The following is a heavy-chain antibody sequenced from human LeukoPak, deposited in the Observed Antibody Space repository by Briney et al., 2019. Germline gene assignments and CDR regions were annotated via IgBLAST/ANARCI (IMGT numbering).Heavy chain of an antibody. D-gene: IGHD3-10*01. CDR1: GFTVSSNY. CDR3: ARVGRFGEQVDY. CDR2: IYSGGST. Sequence: PGGSLRLSCAASGFTVSSNYMSWVRQAPGKGLEWVSVIYSGGSTYYADSVKGRFTISRHSSKNTLYLQMNSLRAEDTAVYYCARVGRFGEQVDYWGQGTLVTVSS. J-gene: IGHJ4*02. V-gene: IGHV3-53*04.